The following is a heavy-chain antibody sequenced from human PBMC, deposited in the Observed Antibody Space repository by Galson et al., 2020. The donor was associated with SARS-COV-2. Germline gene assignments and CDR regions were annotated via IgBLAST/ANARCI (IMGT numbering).Heavy chain of an antibody. Sequence: ETSETLSLTCAVSGGSISSGGYSWSWIRQPPGKGLEWIGYIYHSGSTYYNPSLKSRVTISVDRSKNQFSLKLSSVTAADTAVYYCARDSYYYGMDVWGQGTTVTVSS. CDR1: GGSISSGGYS. CDR3: ARDSYYYGMDV. CDR2: IYHSGST. J-gene: IGHJ6*02. V-gene: IGHV4-30-2*01.